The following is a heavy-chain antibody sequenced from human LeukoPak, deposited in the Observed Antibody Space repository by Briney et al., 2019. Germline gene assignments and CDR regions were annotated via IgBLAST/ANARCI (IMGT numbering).Heavy chain of an antibody. CDR3: AKEGPLYGSGSSLNWFDP. D-gene: IGHD3-10*01. CDR1: GFTFSSYA. CDR2: ISGSGGST. J-gene: IGHJ5*02. Sequence: GGSLRLSCAASGFTFSSYAMSWVRQAPGEGLEWGSAISGSGGSTYYADSVEGRFTISRDNSKNTLNLQMNSLRAEATAVYYCAKEGPLYGSGSSLNWFDPWGQGTLVTVSS. V-gene: IGHV3-23*01.